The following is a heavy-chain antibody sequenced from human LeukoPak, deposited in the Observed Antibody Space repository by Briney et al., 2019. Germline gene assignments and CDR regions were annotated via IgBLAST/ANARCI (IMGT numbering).Heavy chain of an antibody. CDR3: ATSSYGGNFGLFDY. CDR1: GITLSNYW. Sequence: PGGSLRLSCAASGITLSNYWMHWVRQVPGKGLVWVSRINYERSTTSYADSVKGRFTISRDNAKNTLYLQMNSLRAEDTSVYYCATSSYGGNFGLFDYWGQGILVSVSS. V-gene: IGHV3-74*01. D-gene: IGHD4-23*01. J-gene: IGHJ4*02. CDR2: INYERSTT.